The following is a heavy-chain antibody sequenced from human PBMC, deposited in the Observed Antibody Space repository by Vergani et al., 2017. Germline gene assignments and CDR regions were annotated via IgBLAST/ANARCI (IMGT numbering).Heavy chain of an antibody. CDR3: SRGIRRITIFGVVILHDAFDI. J-gene: IGHJ3*02. CDR2: ISGSGGST. Sequence: EVQLLESGGGLVQPGGSLRLSCAASGFTFSSYAMSWVRQAPGKGLEWVSAISGSGGSTYYADSVKGRFTISRDNAKNSLYLQMNSLRAADTAVYYCSRGIRRITIFGVVILHDAFDIWGQGTMVTVSS. CDR1: GFTFSSYA. D-gene: IGHD3-3*01. V-gene: IGHV3-23*01.